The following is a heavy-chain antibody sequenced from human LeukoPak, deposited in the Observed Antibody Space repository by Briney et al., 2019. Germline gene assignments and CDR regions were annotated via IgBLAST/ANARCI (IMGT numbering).Heavy chain of an antibody. D-gene: IGHD3-16*02. CDR1: GFSFSSYW. CDR3: ARDLLDYVWGSYRYGFDY. V-gene: IGHV3-7*03. Sequence: PGGSLRLSCTASGFSFSSYWMCWVRQAPGKGLEYVADIKNDGSETRYVDSVKGRFTISRDNAKNSLYLQMNSLRAEDTAVYYCARDLLDYVWGSYRYGFDYWGQGTLVTVSS. CDR2: IKNDGSET. J-gene: IGHJ4*02.